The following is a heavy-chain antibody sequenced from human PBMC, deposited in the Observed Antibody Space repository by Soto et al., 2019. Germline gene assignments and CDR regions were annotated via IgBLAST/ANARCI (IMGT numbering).Heavy chain of an antibody. V-gene: IGHV4-61*01. CDR1: GGSFTSGSYS. Sequence: QVQLQESGPGLVKPSETLSLTCTVSGGSFTSGSYSWSWIRQPPGKGLEWLGYVYHPGRPSYIPSLKSRVSISMDTSKNQFSMNLDSETAADTAVYFCARDFAYFDSWGQGTLVTVSS. CDR2: VYHPGRP. D-gene: IGHD3-3*01. CDR3: ARDFAYFDS. J-gene: IGHJ4*02.